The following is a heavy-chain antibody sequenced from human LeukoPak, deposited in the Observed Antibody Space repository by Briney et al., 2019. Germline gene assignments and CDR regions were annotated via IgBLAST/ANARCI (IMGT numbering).Heavy chain of an antibody. J-gene: IGHJ4*02. CDR1: GFTFSTYG. Sequence: GGSLRLSCAASGFTFSTYGMHWVRQAPGKGLEWVAVVWYDGSNIQYVDSVKGRFTISRDNSKSTLYLQMNSLTAEDTAVYYCARGGYSGTYYFDYWGQGTLVTVSS. D-gene: IGHD1-26*01. CDR2: VWYDGSNI. CDR3: ARGGYSGTYYFDY. V-gene: IGHV3-33*01.